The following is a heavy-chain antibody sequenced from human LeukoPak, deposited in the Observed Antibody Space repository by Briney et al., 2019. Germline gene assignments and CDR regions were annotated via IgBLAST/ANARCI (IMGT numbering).Heavy chain of an antibody. Sequence: PSETLSLTYTVSGGSISGYYWSWIRQPAGKGLEWIGRIYTSGSTNYNPSLKSRVTMSVDTSKNQFSLKLSSVTAADTAAYYCARDDCSSTNCYNNYYYYMDVWGKGTTVTVSS. CDR3: ARDDCSSTNCYNNYYYYMDV. J-gene: IGHJ6*03. CDR2: IYTSGST. CDR1: GGSISGYY. V-gene: IGHV4-4*07. D-gene: IGHD2-2*02.